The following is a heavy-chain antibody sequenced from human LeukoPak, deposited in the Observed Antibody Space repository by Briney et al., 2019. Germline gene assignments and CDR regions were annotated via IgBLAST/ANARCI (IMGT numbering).Heavy chain of an antibody. Sequence: NPSETLSLTCTVSGGSISSGIYFWGWIRQPPGKGLEWIAMIYHSGSPYYNPSLKSRVTISVDTSQNQFSLKLNSVTAADTAVYYCARRVSRPAVAGSNWFDPWGQGTLVIVSS. J-gene: IGHJ5*02. CDR1: GGSISSGIYF. CDR2: IYHSGSP. V-gene: IGHV4-39*01. D-gene: IGHD6-19*01. CDR3: ARRVSRPAVAGSNWFDP.